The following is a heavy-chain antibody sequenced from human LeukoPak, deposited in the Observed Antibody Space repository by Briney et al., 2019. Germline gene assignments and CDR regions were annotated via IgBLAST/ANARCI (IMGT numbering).Heavy chain of an antibody. CDR1: GYTFTGYY. D-gene: IGHD3-10*01. V-gene: IGHV1-2*02. CDR3: ARGQVLWFGEESNIVSFDP. J-gene: IGHJ5*02. CDR2: INPNSGGT. Sequence: GASVKVSCKASGYTFTGYYMHWVRRAPGQGLEWMGWINPNSGGTNYAQKFQGRVTMTRDTSISTAYMELSRLRSDDTAVYYCARGQVLWFGEESNIVSFDPWGQGTLVTVSS.